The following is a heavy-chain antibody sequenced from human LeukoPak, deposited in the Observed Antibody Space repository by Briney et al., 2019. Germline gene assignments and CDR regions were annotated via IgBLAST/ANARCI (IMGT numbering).Heavy chain of an antibody. J-gene: IGHJ4*02. Sequence: SETLSLTCAVYGVSFSGYYWSWIRQPPGKGMEWIGEINHSGSTDYNPSLKSRVTISVDTSKNQSSLKLSSVTAADMAVYYCAKTPTALVRGGYYFDTWGLGTPVTVSS. CDR3: AKTPTALVRGGYYFDT. CDR2: INHSGST. V-gene: IGHV4-34*01. CDR1: GVSFSGYY. D-gene: IGHD6-6*01.